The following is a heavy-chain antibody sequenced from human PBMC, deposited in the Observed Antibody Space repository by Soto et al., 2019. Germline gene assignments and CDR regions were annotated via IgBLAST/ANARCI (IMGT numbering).Heavy chain of an antibody. CDR1: GGSISSYY. CDR3: ARLIYDDYGDSGGGGDDY. D-gene: IGHD4-17*01. V-gene: IGHV4-59*08. Sequence: QVQLQESGPGLVKPSETLSLTCTVSGGSISSYYWSWIRQPPGRGLEWIGYIYYSGSTNYNPSLKSRVPTSVDPSKNQFSLKLSSVTDADPAVYYCARLIYDDYGDSGGGGDDYWGQGTLVTVSS. CDR2: IYYSGST. J-gene: IGHJ4*02.